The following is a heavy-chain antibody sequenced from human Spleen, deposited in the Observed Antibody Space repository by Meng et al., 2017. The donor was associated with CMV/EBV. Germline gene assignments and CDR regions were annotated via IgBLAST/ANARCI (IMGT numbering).Heavy chain of an antibody. J-gene: IGHJ4*02. CDR2: ISYDGSNE. D-gene: IGHD1-14*01. CDR3: ARGIPELYYFDY. Sequence: SCAASGFTFSDYAMHWVRQVPGKGLEWVTVISYDGSNEYYADSVKGRFTISRDNSKNTLYLQMNSLRAEDTAVYYCARGIPELYYFDYWGQGTLVTVSS. CDR1: GFTFSDYA. V-gene: IGHV3-30*04.